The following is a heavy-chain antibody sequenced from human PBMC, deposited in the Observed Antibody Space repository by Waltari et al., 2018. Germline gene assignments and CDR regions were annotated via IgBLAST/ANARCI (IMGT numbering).Heavy chain of an antibody. CDR1: GYTFTSYG. V-gene: IGHV1-18*01. CDR3: TRDRYNWNYNPADY. Sequence: QVQLVQSGAEVKKPGASVKVSCKASGYTFTSYGISWVRQAPGQGLEWMGWIMPCNGNTNYSQKRQGRVTMTTDTATSTAYMGLRSLRSDDTAVYDWTRDRYNWNYNPADYWGQGTLVTVSS. D-gene: IGHD1-7*01. CDR2: IMPCNGNT. J-gene: IGHJ4*02.